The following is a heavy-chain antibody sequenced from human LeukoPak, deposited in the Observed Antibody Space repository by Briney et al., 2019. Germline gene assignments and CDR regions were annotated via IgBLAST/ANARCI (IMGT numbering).Heavy chain of an antibody. CDR1: VYTFTDYY. V-gene: IGHV1-2*02. D-gene: IGHD3-22*01. CDR3: ASSFAVTTVITY. Sequence: ASVKVSYKACVYTFTDYYILRLRQAPGQGPEWMGWINPNSGGTNYAQKFQGRVTMTRDTSISTAYMELSRLRSDDTAVYYCASSFAVTTVITYWGQGTLVTVSS. CDR2: INPNSGGT. J-gene: IGHJ4*02.